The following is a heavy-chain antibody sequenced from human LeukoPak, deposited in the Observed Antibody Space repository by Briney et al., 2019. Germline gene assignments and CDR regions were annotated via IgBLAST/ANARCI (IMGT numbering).Heavy chain of an antibody. D-gene: IGHD3-3*01. CDR3: TTDLPGVRYYDFWSGYYGVDY. V-gene: IGHV4-30-2*01. J-gene: IGHJ4*02. CDR1: GGSISSGGYS. Sequence: SETLSLTCAVSGGSISSGGYSWSWIRQPPGKGLEWIGYIYHSGSTYYNPSLKSRVTISVDRSKNQFSLKLSSVTAEDTAVYYCTTDLPGVRYYDFWSGYYGVDYWGQGTLVTVSS. CDR2: IYHSGST.